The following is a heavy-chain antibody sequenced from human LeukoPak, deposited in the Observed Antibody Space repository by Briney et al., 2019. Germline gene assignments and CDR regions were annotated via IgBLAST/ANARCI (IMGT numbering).Heavy chain of an antibody. CDR2: ITSSGST. D-gene: IGHD4-17*01. J-gene: IGHJ4*02. Sequence: PGGSLRLSCAASGFTFNNYAMNWVRQAPGKGLEWVSVITSSGSTYYADSVKGRFTISRDNSKNTLYLQMNSLRAEDTAIYSCAEDLYGDYDFDCWGRGTLVTVSS. V-gene: IGHV3-23*01. CDR1: GFTFNNYA. CDR3: AEDLYGDYDFDC.